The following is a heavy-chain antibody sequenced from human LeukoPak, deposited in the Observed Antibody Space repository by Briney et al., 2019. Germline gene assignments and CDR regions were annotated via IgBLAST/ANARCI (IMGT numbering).Heavy chain of an antibody. CDR2: IYTSGNT. D-gene: IGHD6-19*01. CDR1: GGSIRSYH. J-gene: IGHJ3*02. CDR3: ARPRAQWLGNDGFDM. Sequence: SETLSLTCTVSGGSIRSYHWSWIRQPAGKGLEWVGLIYTSGNTKYNSSLKSRVSMSVDTSKNQFSLKLSSVTAADTAVYYCARPRAQWLGNDGFDMWGQGTLVTVSS. V-gene: IGHV4-4*07.